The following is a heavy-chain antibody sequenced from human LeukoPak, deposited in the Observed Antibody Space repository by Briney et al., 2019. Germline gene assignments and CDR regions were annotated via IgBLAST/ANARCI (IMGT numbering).Heavy chain of an antibody. V-gene: IGHV3-21*01. D-gene: IGHD4-11*01. J-gene: IGHJ4*02. CDR2: ISAASNYI. CDR3: ARERLPDDY. CDR1: GFSFSTYS. Sequence: GGSLRLSCAASGFSFSTYSMIWVRQAPGEGLEWVSSISAASNYIYYADSVKGRFTISRDNAKNSLYLQMNSLRAEDTAVYYCARERLPDDYWGQGTLVTVSS.